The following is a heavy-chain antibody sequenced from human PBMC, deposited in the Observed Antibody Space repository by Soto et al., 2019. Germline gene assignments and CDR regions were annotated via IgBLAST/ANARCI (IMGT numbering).Heavy chain of an antibody. Sequence: EVQLVESGGGLVKPGGSLRLSCAASGFTFSSYSMNWVRQAPRKGLEWVSSISSSSSYIYYADSVKGRFTISRENSKNTLYLQMNSLRAEDTAVYYCARDRWGGYFDLWGRGTLVTVSS. D-gene: IGHD3-16*01. CDR3: ARDRWGGYFDL. CDR1: GFTFSSYS. V-gene: IGHV3-21*01. CDR2: ISSSSSYI. J-gene: IGHJ2*01.